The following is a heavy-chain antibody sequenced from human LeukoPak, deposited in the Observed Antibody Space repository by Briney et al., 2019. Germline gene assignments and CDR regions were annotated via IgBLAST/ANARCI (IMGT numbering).Heavy chain of an antibody. J-gene: IGHJ3*02. CDR2: IHYSGST. CDR3: ARSYCSSSCYAVGAFDI. CDR1: GGSISSGGYS. Sequence: SQTLSLTCTVSGGSISSGGYSWGWIRQPPGKGLEWMGSIHYSGSTYYNPSLKSRVTISVDMSKNQFSLKLSSVTAADTAVYYCARSYCSSSCYAVGAFDIWGQGTVVTVSS. V-gene: IGHV4-39*01. D-gene: IGHD2-2*01.